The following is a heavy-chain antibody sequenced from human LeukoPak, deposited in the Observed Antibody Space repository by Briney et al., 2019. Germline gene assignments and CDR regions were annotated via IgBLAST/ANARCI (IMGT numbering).Heavy chain of an antibody. J-gene: IGHJ4*02. D-gene: IGHD1-26*01. V-gene: IGHV4-4*07. CDR1: GGSIGSYY. CDR3: ARDPISGSSGIDY. CDR2: IYTSGNT. Sequence: SETLSLTCTVSGGSIGSYYWSWIRQPAGKGLEWIGRIYTSGNTDYNPSLNSRVTMSVDTSKNQFSLKLSSVTAADTAVYYCARDPISGSSGIDYWGQGTLVTVSS.